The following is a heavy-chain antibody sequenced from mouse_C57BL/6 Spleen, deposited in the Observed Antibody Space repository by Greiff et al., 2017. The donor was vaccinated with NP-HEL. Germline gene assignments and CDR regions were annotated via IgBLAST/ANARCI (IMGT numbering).Heavy chain of an antibody. D-gene: IGHD3-2*02. CDR2: IYPRSGNT. V-gene: IGHV1-81*01. Sequence: VKLVESGAELARPGASVKLSCKASGYTFTSYGISWVKQRTGQGLEWIGEIYPRSGNTYYNEKFKGKATLTADKSSSTAYMELRSLTSEDSAVYFCARGEEQLRPIFDYWGQGTTLTVSS. J-gene: IGHJ2*01. CDR3: ARGEEQLRPIFDY. CDR1: GYTFTSYG.